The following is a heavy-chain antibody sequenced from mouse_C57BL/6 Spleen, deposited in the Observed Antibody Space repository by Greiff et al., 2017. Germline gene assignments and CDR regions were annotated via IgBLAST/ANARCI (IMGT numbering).Heavy chain of an antibody. CDR2: IYPRSGNT. J-gene: IGHJ4*01. Sequence: QVQLKQSGAELARPGASVKLSCKASGYTFTSYGISWVKQRTGQGLEWIGEIYPRSGNTYYNEKFKGKATLTADKSSSTAYMELLSLTSEDSAVYVCAREGKGLEHYAMDYWGQGTSVTVSS. CDR1: GYTFTSYG. CDR3: AREGKGLEHYAMDY. V-gene: IGHV1-81*01. D-gene: IGHD2-2*01.